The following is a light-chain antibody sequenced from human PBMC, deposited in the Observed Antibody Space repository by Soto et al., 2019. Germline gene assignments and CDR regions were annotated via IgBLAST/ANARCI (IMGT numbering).Light chain of an antibody. J-gene: IGKJ5*01. V-gene: IGKV1-12*01. Sequence: DIQMTQSPSSVPASVGDTVTITCRASQGLKFLAWYQQKPGKAPRLLIYEATNLQSGVPPRFSGSGSGTDFTLTISSLQPEDFATYFCQQANSFPITFGQGTR. CDR3: QQANSFPIT. CDR1: QGLKF. CDR2: EAT.